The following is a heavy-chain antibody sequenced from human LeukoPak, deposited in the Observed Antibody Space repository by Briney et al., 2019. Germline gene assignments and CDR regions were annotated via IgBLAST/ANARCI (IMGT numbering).Heavy chain of an antibody. J-gene: IGHJ4*02. CDR2: IYPGDSDT. D-gene: IGHD3-10*01. CDR1: GYSFTNYW. Sequence: HGESLKISCQSSGYSFTNYWIGWVRQMPGKGLGWMGIIYPGDSDTRYSPSFQGQVTFSADKSISTAYLQWGSLRASDTAMYYCARRSGAYYSDYWGQGTLVTVSS. V-gene: IGHV5-51*01. CDR3: ARRSGAYYSDY.